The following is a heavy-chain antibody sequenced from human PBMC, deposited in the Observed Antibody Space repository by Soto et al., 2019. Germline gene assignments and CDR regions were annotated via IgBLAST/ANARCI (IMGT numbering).Heavy chain of an antibody. CDR1: GYIFTSYW. CDR3: ARHADYDILTGYYKEALGY. D-gene: IGHD3-9*01. V-gene: IGHV5-51*01. CDR2: IYPGDSDT. J-gene: IGHJ4*02. Sequence: GESLKISCNGSGYIFTSYWIGWVRQMPGKGLEWMGIIYPGDSDTRYSPSFQGQVTISADKSISTAYLQWSSLKASGTAMYYCARHADYDILTGYYKEALGYWGQGTLVTVSS.